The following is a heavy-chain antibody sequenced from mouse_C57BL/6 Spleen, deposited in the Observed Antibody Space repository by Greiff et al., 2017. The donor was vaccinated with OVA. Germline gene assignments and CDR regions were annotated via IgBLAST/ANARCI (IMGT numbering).Heavy chain of an antibody. CDR3: ARGWLGAMDY. CDR1: GFTFSSYA. Sequence: DVMLVESGGGLVKPGGSLKLSCAASGFTFSSYAMSWVRQTPEKRLEWVATISDGGSYTYYPDNVKGRFTISRDNAKNNLYLQMSHLKSEDTAMYYCARGWLGAMDYWGQGTSVTVSS. D-gene: IGHD2-2*01. J-gene: IGHJ4*01. CDR2: ISDGGSYT. V-gene: IGHV5-4*03.